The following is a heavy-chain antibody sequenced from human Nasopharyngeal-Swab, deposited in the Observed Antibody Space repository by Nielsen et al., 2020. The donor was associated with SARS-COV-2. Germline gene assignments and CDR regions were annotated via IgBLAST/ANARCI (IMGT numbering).Heavy chain of an antibody. CDR1: GGSISSGDFY. Sequence: SETLSRTCSVSGGSISSGDFYWSWIRQPAGKGLEWIGRIYTSGTTNYNPSLRSRVTMSVDTSKKLFSLRLSSVTVADTAFYYCAISEGGYSLDYWGQGTLVTVSS. CDR2: IYTSGTT. J-gene: IGHJ4*02. D-gene: IGHD5-18*01. CDR3: AISEGGYSLDY. V-gene: IGHV4-61*02.